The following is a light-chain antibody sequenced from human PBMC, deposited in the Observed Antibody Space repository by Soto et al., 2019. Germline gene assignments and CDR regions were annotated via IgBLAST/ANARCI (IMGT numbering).Light chain of an antibody. J-gene: IGLJ3*02. V-gene: IGLV2-11*01. CDR1: TSDVGAYNL. CDR3: CSYAGNFIWV. Sequence: QSALTQPRSVSGSPGQSITLSCDGSTSDVGAYNLVSWYQQHPGEAPKLMIYDVIKRPSGVPYRFSGSKSGNTASLTISGLQADDEAEYYCCSYAGNFIWVFGGGTKLTVL. CDR2: DVI.